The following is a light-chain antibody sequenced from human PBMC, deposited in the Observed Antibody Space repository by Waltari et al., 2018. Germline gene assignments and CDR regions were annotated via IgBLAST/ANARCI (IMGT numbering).Light chain of an antibody. CDR1: RLGDQY. CDR3: QGGHRNTVV. J-gene: IGLJ2*01. Sequence: SYELTQLPSVSVSPGQTASLTCSGDRLGDQYACWDQQKPGQSPVRVIHQDIRRSSGIPERFSGSNSGITATLTISGSQAMDEADYYCQGGHRNTVVFGGGTKLTVL. V-gene: IGLV3-1*01. CDR2: QDI.